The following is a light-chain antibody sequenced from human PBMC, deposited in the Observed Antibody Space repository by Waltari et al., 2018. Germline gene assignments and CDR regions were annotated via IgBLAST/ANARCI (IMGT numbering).Light chain of an antibody. V-gene: IGLV2-11*01. J-gene: IGLJ3*02. CDR2: DVT. CDR3: CSSAGSHTWV. Sequence: QSALTQPRSVSGSPGQSVTISCTGTSSDVGAYNFVSWYQHHPGKAPKLMIYDVTTRPSGVPDRFSGSKSDNTASLTISGLHTEDEADYYCCSSAGSHTWVFGGGTKLTVL. CDR1: SSDVGAYNF.